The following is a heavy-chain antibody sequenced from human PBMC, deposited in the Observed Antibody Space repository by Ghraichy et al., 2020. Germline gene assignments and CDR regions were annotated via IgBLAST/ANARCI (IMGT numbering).Heavy chain of an antibody. J-gene: IGHJ6*03. CDR1: GGSINSGSYY. CDR3: ARGNLRGGRNFYMDV. D-gene: IGHD2-15*01. Sequence: SETLSLTCTVSGGSINSGSYYWSWIRQPAGKGLEWIGRVYPSGSTNYNPSLKGRVTMSLDTSKNQFSLKMRSVTATDTAVYYCARGNLRGGRNFYMDVWGKGTTVTVSS. CDR2: VYPSGST. V-gene: IGHV4-61*02.